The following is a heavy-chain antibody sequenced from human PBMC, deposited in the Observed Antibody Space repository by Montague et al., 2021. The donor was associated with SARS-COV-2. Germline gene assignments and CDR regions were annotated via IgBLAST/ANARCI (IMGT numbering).Heavy chain of an antibody. Sequence: SETLSLTCTVAGDSISSTVYYWGWMRELPGKRLEWIGTIYHTGITHYXPCLKSRVTLSVDTSKNQLSLNVTSVTAADTAVYFCVRVAWFGELSLADYWGQGTLVAVSS. V-gene: IGHV4-39*07. D-gene: IGHD3-10*01. CDR2: IYHTGIT. CDR1: GDSISSTVYY. J-gene: IGHJ4*02. CDR3: VRVAWFGELSLADY.